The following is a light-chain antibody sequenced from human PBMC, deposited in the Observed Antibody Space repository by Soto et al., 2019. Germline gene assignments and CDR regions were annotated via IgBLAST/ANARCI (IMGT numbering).Light chain of an antibody. CDR2: GSS. J-gene: IGKJ1*01. CDR1: QTISGT. Sequence: EIVMTQSPATLSVSPGEGATLSCRASQTISGTLAWYQQQPGQAPRLLIYGSSNRATGIPDRFSGSGSGTDFTLTISRLEPEDFAVYYCQQYGSSSWTFGQGTKVDIK. V-gene: IGKV3-20*01. CDR3: QQYGSSSWT.